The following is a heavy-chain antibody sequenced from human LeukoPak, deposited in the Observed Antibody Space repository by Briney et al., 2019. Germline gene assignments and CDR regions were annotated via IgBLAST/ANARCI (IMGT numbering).Heavy chain of an antibody. CDR3: AIDEYYYDSSGYYYGEDY. CDR1: GYTFTSYD. Sequence: EASVKVSCKASGYTFTSYDINWVRQATGQGLEWMGWMYPDSGNTGYAQKFQGRVTMTRNTSISTAYMELSSLRSEDTAVYYCAIDEYYYDSSGYYYGEDYWGQGTLVTVSS. V-gene: IGHV1-8*01. J-gene: IGHJ4*02. D-gene: IGHD3-22*01. CDR2: MYPDSGNT.